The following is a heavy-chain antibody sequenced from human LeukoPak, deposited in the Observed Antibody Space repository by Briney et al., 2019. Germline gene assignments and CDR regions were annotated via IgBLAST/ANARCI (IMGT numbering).Heavy chain of an antibody. CDR2: INHSGST. V-gene: IGHV4-34*01. J-gene: IGHJ4*02. Sequence: SETLSLTCAVYGGSFSGYYWSWIRQPPGKGLEWIGEINHSGSTNYNPSLKSRVTISVDTSKNQFSLKLSSVTAADTAVYYCASRVFWSGYYRGLDYWGQGTLVTVSS. D-gene: IGHD3-3*01. CDR3: ASRVFWSGYYRGLDY. CDR1: GGSFSGYY.